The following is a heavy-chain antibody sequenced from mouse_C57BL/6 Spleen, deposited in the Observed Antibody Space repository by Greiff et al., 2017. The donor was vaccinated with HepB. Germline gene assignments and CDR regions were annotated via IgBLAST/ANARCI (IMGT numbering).Heavy chain of an antibody. D-gene: IGHD2-2*01. CDR1: GYTFTSYT. J-gene: IGHJ4*01. Sequence: VQLQQSGAELARPGASVKMSCKASGYTFTSYTMHWVKQRPGQGLEWIGYINPSSGYTKYNQKFKDKATLTADKSSSTAYMQLSSLTSEDSAVYYCAAYDGYDEGYAMDYWGQGTSVTVAS. CDR2: INPSSGYT. CDR3: AAYDGYDEGYAMDY. V-gene: IGHV1-4*01.